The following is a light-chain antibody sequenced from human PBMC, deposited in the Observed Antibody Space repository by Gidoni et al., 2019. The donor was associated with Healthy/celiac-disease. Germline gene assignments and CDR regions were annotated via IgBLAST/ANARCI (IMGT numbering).Light chain of an antibody. CDR2: WAS. CDR3: QQYYSIPVT. Sequence: DIVMIQSQDSMAASLGERATINCKASQSVLYSSTNKNYLAWYQQKPGQPPKLLIYWASTPESGVPYRFSGSGSGTDFTLTISSLQAEDVAVYYCQQYYSIPVTFGQGTKLEIK. CDR1: QSVLYSSTNKNY. V-gene: IGKV4-1*01. J-gene: IGKJ2*01.